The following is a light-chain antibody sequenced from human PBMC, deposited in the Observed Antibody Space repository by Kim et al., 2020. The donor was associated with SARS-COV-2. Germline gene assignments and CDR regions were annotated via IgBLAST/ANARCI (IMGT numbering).Light chain of an antibody. CDR3: QQSYRPPRT. CDR1: QSTYTY. J-gene: IGKJ3*01. CDR2: AAS. Sequence: DIEMTQSPSSLSASVGDRISITCRASQSTYTYLNWYQQKPGKAPKLLIYAASLLQGGVPSRFSGSGSGTEFTLTISSLQPEDFAIYYCQQSYRPPRTFGPGTKVDIK. V-gene: IGKV1-39*01.